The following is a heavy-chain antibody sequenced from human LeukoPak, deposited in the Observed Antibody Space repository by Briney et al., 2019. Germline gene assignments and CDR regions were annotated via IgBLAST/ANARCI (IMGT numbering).Heavy chain of an antibody. CDR2: INAYNGNT. V-gene: IGHV1-18*01. CDR3: ARAPLRLGELSSP. D-gene: IGHD3-16*02. Sequence: ASVKVSCKASNYTFTSYGISWVRQAPGQGLEWMAWINAYNGNTNYAQKLQGRVTMTRNTSISTAYMELSSLRSEDTAVYYCARAPLRLGELSSPWGQGTLVTVSS. J-gene: IGHJ5*02. CDR1: NYTFTSYG.